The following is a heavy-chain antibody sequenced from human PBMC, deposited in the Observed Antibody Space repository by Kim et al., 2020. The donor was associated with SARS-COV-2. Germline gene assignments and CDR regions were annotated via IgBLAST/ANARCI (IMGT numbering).Heavy chain of an antibody. J-gene: IGHJ4*02. V-gene: IGHV3-64D*09. Sequence: ADSVKGRFTISRDNSKNTLYLQMSSLRAEDTAVYYCVKDTTGYGHGYFDYWGQGTLVTVSS. D-gene: IGHD3-9*01. CDR3: VKDTTGYGHGYFDY.